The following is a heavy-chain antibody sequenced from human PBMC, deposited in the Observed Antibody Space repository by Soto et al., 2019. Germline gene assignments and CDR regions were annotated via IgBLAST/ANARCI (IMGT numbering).Heavy chain of an antibody. CDR1: GGSISSGGYY. V-gene: IGHV4-31*03. CDR2: IYYSGST. J-gene: IGHJ5*02. Sequence: QVQLQESGPGLVKPSQTLSLTCTVSGGSISSGGYYWSWIRQHPGKGLEWIGYIYYSGSTYYNPSLKSRXTIXVXTSKTQFSLKLSSVTAADTAVYYCARDLEGICGFDPWGQGTLVTVSS. CDR3: ARDLEGICGFDP. D-gene: IGHD6-13*01.